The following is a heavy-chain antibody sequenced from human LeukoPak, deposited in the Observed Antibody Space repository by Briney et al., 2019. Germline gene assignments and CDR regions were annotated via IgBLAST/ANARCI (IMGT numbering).Heavy chain of an antibody. V-gene: IGHV1-8*01. J-gene: IGHJ5*02. D-gene: IGHD2-2*01. CDR3: ARVVVPAAPADWFDP. Sequence: GASVKVSCKASGYTFTSYDINWVRQATGQGLERMGWMNPNSGNTGYAQKFQGRVTMTRNTSISTAYMELSSLRSEDTAVYYCARVVVPAAPADWFDPWGQGTLVTVSS. CDR2: MNPNSGNT. CDR1: GYTFTSYD.